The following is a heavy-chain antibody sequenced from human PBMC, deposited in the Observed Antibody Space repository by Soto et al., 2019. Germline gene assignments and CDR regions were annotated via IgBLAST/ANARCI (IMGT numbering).Heavy chain of an antibody. CDR3: ARFSGSYYYAMDV. V-gene: IGHV4-34*01. D-gene: IGHD6-19*01. CDR2: INHSGVT. J-gene: IGHJ6*02. Sequence: QVQLQQWGAGLLKPSGTLSLTCAVYGGSFSGYYWSWIRQPPGKGLEWIGEINHSGVTNYKPSLTRRVTISVDTYKNQFSLQLKSVTAANTALYYCARFSGSYYYAMDVWGQGSTVTGSS. CDR1: GGSFSGYY.